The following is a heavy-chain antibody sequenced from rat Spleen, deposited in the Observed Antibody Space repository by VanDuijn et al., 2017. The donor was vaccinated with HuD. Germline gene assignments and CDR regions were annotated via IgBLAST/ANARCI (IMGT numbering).Heavy chain of an antibody. V-gene: IGHV5-7*01. CDR1: GFNFNDYW. J-gene: IGHJ2*01. CDR2: ISYDGDTT. D-gene: IGHD1-6*01. Sequence: EVQLVESGGGLVQPGRSLKLSCAASGFNFNDYWMGWVRQAPKKGLEWVAYISYDGDTTYYRDSVKGRFTISRDNAKSTLYLQMDSLRSEDTATYYCARQDVYYGRRSYYFDYWGQGVMVTVSS. CDR3: ARQDVYYGRRSYYFDY.